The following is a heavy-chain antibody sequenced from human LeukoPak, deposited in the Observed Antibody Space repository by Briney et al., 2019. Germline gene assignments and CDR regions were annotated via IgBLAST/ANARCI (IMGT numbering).Heavy chain of an antibody. CDR2: IRYDGSNT. J-gene: IGHJ4*02. CDR3: ARDTQPHSGGFTALDY. V-gene: IGHV3-33*01. Sequence: PGGSLRLSCAASGFTFGSYGMHWVRQAPGRGLEWVAVIRYDGSNTYYGDSVEDRFTISRDNSEKTLYLQMNSLRVEDTAIYYCARDTQPHSGGFTALDYWGQGTLVTVSS. CDR1: GFTFGSYG. D-gene: IGHD2-15*01.